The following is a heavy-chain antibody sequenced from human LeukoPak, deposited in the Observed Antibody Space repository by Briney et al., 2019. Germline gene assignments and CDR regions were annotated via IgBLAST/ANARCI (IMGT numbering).Heavy chain of an antibody. V-gene: IGHV3-11*06. CDR2: ISSSSSYT. CDR1: GFTFSDYY. J-gene: IGHJ4*02. D-gene: IGHD6-6*01. CDR3: ASSYSSSSAPDY. Sequence: GGSLRLSCAASGFTFSDYYMSWIRQAPGKGLEWVSYISSSSSYTNYADSVKGRFTTSRDNAKNSLYLQMNSLRAEDTAVYYCASSYSSSSAPDYWGQGTLVTVSS.